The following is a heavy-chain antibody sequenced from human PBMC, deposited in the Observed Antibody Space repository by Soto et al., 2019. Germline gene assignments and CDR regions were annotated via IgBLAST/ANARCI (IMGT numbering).Heavy chain of an antibody. D-gene: IGHD6-13*01. CDR2: ISSSSSYI. J-gene: IGHJ6*02. Sequence: EVQLVESGGVLVKPGGSLRLSCAASGFTFSSYSMNWVRQAPGKGLEWVSSISSSSSYIYYADSVKGRFTISRDNAKNSLYLQMNSLRAEDTAVYYCARVGPPYSRSWSHYYYGMDVWGQGTTVTVSS. V-gene: IGHV3-21*01. CDR3: ARVGPPYSRSWSHYYYGMDV. CDR1: GFTFSSYS.